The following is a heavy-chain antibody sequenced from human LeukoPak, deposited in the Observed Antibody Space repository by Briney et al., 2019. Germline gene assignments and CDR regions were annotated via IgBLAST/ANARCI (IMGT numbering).Heavy chain of an antibody. J-gene: IGHJ4*02. CDR1: GGSISSSSYY. CDR3: ARQLGYCSSISCYADKVDY. D-gene: IGHD2-2*01. Sequence: SETLSLTCTVSGGSISSSSYYWGWIRQPPGKGLEWIGSICYSGSTYYNPSLKSRVTISVDTSKNQFSLKLSSVTAADTAVYYCARQLGYCSSISCYADKVDYWGQGTLVTVSS. V-gene: IGHV4-39*01. CDR2: ICYSGST.